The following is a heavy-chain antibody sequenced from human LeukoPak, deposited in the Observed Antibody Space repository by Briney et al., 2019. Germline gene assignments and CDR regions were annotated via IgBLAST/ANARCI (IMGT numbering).Heavy chain of an antibody. Sequence: PSETLSLTCTVSGGSISSSSYYWGWIRQPPGKGLEWIGSIYYSGSTYYNPSLKSRVTISVDTSKNQFSLKLSSVTAADTAVYYCARGEVAATFDAFDIWGQGTMVTVSS. V-gene: IGHV4-39*01. CDR3: ARGEVAATFDAFDI. D-gene: IGHD6-19*01. CDR1: GGSISSSSYY. J-gene: IGHJ3*02. CDR2: IYYSGST.